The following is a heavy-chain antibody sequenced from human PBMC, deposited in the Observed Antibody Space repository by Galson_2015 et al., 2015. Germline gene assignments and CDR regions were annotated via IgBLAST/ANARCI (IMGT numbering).Heavy chain of an antibody. CDR3: ARASQDCSRASCPYNY. CDR2: ITPMFGTP. V-gene: IGHV1-69*06. J-gene: IGHJ4*02. CDR1: GFTFSSYA. Sequence: SCAASGFTFSSYAMHWGRQAPGQGLEWMGGITPMFGTPKYEQKFQGRVTITADKSTSTAYMEVSSLRSEDTAVYYCARASQDCSRASCPYNYWGQGTLVTVSS. D-gene: IGHD2-2*01.